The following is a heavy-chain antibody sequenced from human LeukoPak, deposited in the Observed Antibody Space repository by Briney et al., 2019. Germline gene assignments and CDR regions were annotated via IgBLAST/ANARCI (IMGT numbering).Heavy chain of an antibody. V-gene: IGHV3-15*01. CDR2: IKRKTDGGTT. CDR3: TTGQGYYYDSSGPIDY. D-gene: IGHD3-22*01. CDR1: GFTFSNAW. Sequence: GGSLRLSCAASGFTFSNAWMIWVRQAPGKGLEYVGRIKRKTDGGTTDYAAPVKGRFTVSRDDSKNTLFLQMNSLKTEDTAVYYCTTGQGYYYDSSGPIDYWGQGTPVTVSS. J-gene: IGHJ4*02.